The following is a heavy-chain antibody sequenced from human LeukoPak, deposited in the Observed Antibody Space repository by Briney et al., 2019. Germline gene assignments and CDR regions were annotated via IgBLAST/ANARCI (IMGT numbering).Heavy chain of an antibody. D-gene: IGHD1-26*01. Sequence: GGSLRLSCAASGFTFSSYAMSWVRQAPGKGLEWVSGINGRGGSTYYADSVKGRFTISRDNSKNTLYLQMNSVRAEDTAVYYCARGDGSSPFDYWGQGTLVTVSS. V-gene: IGHV3-23*01. J-gene: IGHJ4*02. CDR3: ARGDGSSPFDY. CDR1: GFTFSSYA. CDR2: INGRGGST.